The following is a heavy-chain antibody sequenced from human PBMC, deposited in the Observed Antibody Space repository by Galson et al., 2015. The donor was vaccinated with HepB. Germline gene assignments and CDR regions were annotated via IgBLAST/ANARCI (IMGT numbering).Heavy chain of an antibody. J-gene: IGHJ6*03. CDR1: GGTFSSYA. D-gene: IGHD4-17*01. Sequence: SVKVSCKASGGTFSSYAISWVRQAPGQGLEWMGWISTFNGNTNFAQKLQGRVTMTTDTSTSTAYMELRSLRSDDTAVYHCASSYDYGDYRYYYMDVWGKGTTVTVSS. CDR2: ISTFNGNT. CDR3: ASSYDYGDYRYYYMDV. V-gene: IGHV1-18*01.